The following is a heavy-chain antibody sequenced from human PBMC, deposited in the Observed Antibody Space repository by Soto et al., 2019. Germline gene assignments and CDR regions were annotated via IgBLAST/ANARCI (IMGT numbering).Heavy chain of an antibody. V-gene: IGHV1-69*13. CDR1: GGTFSSYA. D-gene: IGHD3-16*01. Sequence: SVKVSCKASGGTFSSYAISWVRQAPGQGLEWMGGIIPIFGTANYAQKFQGRVTITADESTSTAYMELSSLRSEDTAVYYCARVGRVVRSFYYYYGMDVWGQGTTVTVAS. CDR2: IIPIFGTA. J-gene: IGHJ6*02. CDR3: ARVGRVVRSFYYYYGMDV.